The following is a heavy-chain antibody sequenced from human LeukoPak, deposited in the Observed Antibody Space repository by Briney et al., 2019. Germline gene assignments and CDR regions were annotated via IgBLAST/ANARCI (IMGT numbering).Heavy chain of an antibody. CDR3: ARDAARMYYFDY. D-gene: IGHD2-15*01. CDR2: TWYDGSNR. Sequence: PGRSLRLSCAASGFTFSSYGIHWVRQAPGKGLEWVAVTWYDGSNRYYADSVKGRFTISRDNSKNTLYLEMSSLRAEDTAVYYCARDAARMYYFDYWGQGTLVTVSS. CDR1: GFTFSSYG. V-gene: IGHV3-33*01. J-gene: IGHJ4*02.